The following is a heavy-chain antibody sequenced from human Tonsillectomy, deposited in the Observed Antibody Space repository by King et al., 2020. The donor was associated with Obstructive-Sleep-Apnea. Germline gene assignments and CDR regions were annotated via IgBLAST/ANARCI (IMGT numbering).Heavy chain of an antibody. CDR1: GGSITYKC. J-gene: IGHJ3*02. CDR3: ARRAVAGSMRAFDI. D-gene: IGHD2-15*01. V-gene: IGHV4-59*08. CDR2: ICDGGST. Sequence: QLQESGPGLVKPSETLSLTCSVSGGSITYKCWSWIRQSPGNGLWWIGYICDGGSTNYNPSLESRVTISLYTSKNQFSLNLKAVTAADTAVYHCARRAVAGSMRAFDIWGQGTMVIVSS.